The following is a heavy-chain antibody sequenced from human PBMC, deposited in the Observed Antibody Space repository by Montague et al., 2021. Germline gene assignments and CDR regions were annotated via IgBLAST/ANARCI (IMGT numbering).Heavy chain of an antibody. CDR2: VSHGGRT. Sequence: SETLFLTYTVTGGSISEFYWSWIRQPPGKGLEWMGSVSHGGRTYYNPSLKSRVTISVDTSNNHFSLKLSSVTAADTAMYYCARERDRYYYMDIWGKGPRSPSL. V-gene: IGHV4-38-2*02. CDR3: ARERDRYYYMDI. CDR1: GGSISEFY. J-gene: IGHJ6*03.